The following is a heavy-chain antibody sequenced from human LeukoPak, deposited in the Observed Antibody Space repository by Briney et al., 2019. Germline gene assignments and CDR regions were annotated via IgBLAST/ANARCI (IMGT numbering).Heavy chain of an antibody. CDR2: ISGSDGST. Sequence: GGSLRLSCAASGFTFADYAMSWVRQAPGKGLEWVSGISGSDGSTYYADSVKGRFTVSRDNFKNTLFLQVNSLRAEDTAVYYCAKVSDYSYYYYMDVWGKGTTVTVSS. CDR1: GFTFADYA. J-gene: IGHJ6*03. CDR3: AKVSDYSYYYYMDV. V-gene: IGHV3-23*01.